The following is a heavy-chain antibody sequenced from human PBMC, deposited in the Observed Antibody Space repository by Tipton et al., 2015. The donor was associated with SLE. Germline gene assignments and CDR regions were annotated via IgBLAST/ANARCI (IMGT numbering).Heavy chain of an antibody. CDR3: ARNELGTTDAFDI. V-gene: IGHV3-21*01. Sequence: SLRLSCAASGFTFSSYSMNWVRQAPGKGLEWVSSISSSSSYIYYADSVKGRFTISRDNAKNSLYLQMNSLRAEDTAVYYCARNELGTTDAFDIWGQGTMVTVSS. CDR1: GFTFSSYS. D-gene: IGHD7-27*01. J-gene: IGHJ3*02. CDR2: ISSSSSYI.